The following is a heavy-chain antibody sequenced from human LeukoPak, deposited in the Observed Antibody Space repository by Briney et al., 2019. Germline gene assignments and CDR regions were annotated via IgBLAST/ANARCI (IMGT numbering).Heavy chain of an antibody. D-gene: IGHD6-13*01. J-gene: IGHJ4*02. CDR1: GYTFTSYY. Sequence: ASVKVSCKASGYTFTSYYMHWVRQAPGQGLEWMGWMNPNSGNTGYAQKFQGRVTMTRNTSISTAYMELSSLRSEDTAVYYCARGVGYSSSYDFDYWGQGTLVTVSS. V-gene: IGHV1-8*02. CDR2: MNPNSGNT. CDR3: ARGVGYSSSYDFDY.